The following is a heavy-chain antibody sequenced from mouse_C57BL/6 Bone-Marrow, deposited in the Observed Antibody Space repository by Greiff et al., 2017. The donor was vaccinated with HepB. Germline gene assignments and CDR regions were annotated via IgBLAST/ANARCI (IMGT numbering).Heavy chain of an antibody. CDR3: AGLRHYWYFDV. CDR2: IYPGSGNT. J-gene: IGHJ1*03. D-gene: IGHD2-4*01. Sequence: GQGLEWIGWIYPGSGNTKYNEKFKGKATLTADTCSSTAYIQLSSLTSEDSAVYCCAGLRHYWYFDVWGTETTVTVSA. V-gene: IGHV1-66*01.